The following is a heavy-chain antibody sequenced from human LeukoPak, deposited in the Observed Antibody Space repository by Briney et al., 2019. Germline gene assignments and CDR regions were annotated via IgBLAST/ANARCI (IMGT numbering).Heavy chain of an antibody. CDR1: GGTFSSYA. CDR2: IIPIFGTA. D-gene: IGHD4-17*01. V-gene: IGHV1-69*05. CDR3: ASGQGDYGDSFDY. J-gene: IGHJ4*02. Sequence: SVKVSCKASGGTFSSYAISWVRQAPGQGLEWMGRIIPIFGTANYAQKFQGRVTITTDESTSTAYMELSSLRSEDTAAYYCASGQGDYGDSFDYWGQGTLVTVSS.